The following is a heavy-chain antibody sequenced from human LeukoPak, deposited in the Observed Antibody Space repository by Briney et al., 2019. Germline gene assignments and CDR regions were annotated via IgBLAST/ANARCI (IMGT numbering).Heavy chain of an antibody. Sequence: SETLSLTCTVSGSISSYYWGWIRQPPGKGLEWIGSIYYSGSTYYNPSLKSRVTISVDTSKNQFSLKLSSVTAADTAVYYCARGRDSNYDFWSGYARPFDYWGQGTLVTVSS. CDR2: IYYSGST. CDR1: GSISSYY. CDR3: ARGRDSNYDFWSGYARPFDY. D-gene: IGHD3-3*01. V-gene: IGHV4-39*01. J-gene: IGHJ4*02.